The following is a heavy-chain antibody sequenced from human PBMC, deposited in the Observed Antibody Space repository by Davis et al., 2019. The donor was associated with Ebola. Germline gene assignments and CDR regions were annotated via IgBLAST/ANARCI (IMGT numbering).Heavy chain of an antibody. D-gene: IGHD3/OR15-3a*01. V-gene: IGHV1-18*04. CDR3: ARGPRRTGYYTSTVHYYLDV. CDR2: ISPYNGNT. CDR1: GYTFNSYH. J-gene: IGHJ6*03. Sequence: ASVKVSCKTSGYTFNSYHITWVRQAPGQGLEWMGWISPYNGNTNYGQRLQGRVSMTADTSTSTAYMEVTSLTFDDTAVDFWARGPRRTGYYTSTVHYYLDVWGKGTTVTVS.